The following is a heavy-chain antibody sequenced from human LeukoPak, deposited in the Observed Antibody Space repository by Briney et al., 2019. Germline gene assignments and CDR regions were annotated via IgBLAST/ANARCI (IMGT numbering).Heavy chain of an antibody. V-gene: IGHV3-23*01. CDR2: VSGSGESL. D-gene: IGHD1-26*01. CDR3: AKDFMGLSRFDY. Sequence: PGGSLRLSCTASGFTFNKYAMSWVRQAPGKGLEWVSTVSGSGESLYYADAVKGRFTISRDNSKNTLSLHMNNLRPEDTAIYYCAKDFMGLSRFDYWGQGTLVTVSS. CDR1: GFTFNKYA. J-gene: IGHJ4*02.